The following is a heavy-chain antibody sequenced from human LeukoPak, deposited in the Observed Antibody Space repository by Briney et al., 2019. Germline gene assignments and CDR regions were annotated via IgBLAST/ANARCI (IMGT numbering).Heavy chain of an antibody. D-gene: IGHD2-21*02. CDR2: ISGDGGST. CDR1: GFTFDDYA. J-gene: IGHJ4*02. Sequence: PGGSLRLSCAASGFTFDDYAMHWVCQAPGKGLEWVSLISGDGGSTYYADSVKGRFTISRDNSKNSLYLQMNSLRTEDTALYYCAKGESVTAIVTQFDYWGQGTLVTVSS. V-gene: IGHV3-43*02. CDR3: AKGESVTAIVTQFDY.